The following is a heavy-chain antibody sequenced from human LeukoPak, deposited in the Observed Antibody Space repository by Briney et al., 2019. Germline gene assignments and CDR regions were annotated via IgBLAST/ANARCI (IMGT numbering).Heavy chain of an antibody. CDR3: ARGLPPRYCSSTSCSPKNPSWFDP. CDR1: GGSFSGYY. CDR2: INHSGST. J-gene: IGHJ5*02. Sequence: SETLSLTCAVYGGSFSGYYWSWIRQPPGKGLEWIGEINHSGSTNYNPSLKSRVTISVDTSKNQFSLKLSSVTAADTAVYYCARGLPPRYCSSTSCSPKNPSWFDPWGQGTLVTVSS. D-gene: IGHD2-2*01. V-gene: IGHV4-34*01.